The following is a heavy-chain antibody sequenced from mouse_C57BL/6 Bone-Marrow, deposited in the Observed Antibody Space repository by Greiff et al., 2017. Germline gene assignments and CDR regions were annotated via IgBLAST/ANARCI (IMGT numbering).Heavy chain of an antibody. CDR2: IWSGGST. CDR3: ARGRLLQY. J-gene: IGHJ2*01. Sequence: VKLVESGPGLVQPSQSLSITCTVSGFSLTSYGVHWVRQSPGKGLEWLGVIWSGGSTDYNAAFISRLSISKDNSKSHVFFKLNSLQADDTTIYYCARGRLLQYWGQGTTLTVSS. CDR1: GFSLTSYG. D-gene: IGHD1-1*02. V-gene: IGHV2-2*01.